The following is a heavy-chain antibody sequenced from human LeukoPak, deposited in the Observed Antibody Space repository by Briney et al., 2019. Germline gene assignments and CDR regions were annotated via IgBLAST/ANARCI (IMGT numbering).Heavy chain of an antibody. CDR1: GGSISSYY. V-gene: IGHV4-4*07. CDR3: ARVRPTSSGWYYFDY. J-gene: IGHJ4*02. D-gene: IGHD6-19*01. Sequence: PSETLSLTCTVSGGSISSYYWSWIRQPAGKGLEWIGRIYTSGSTNYNPSLKSRLTMSVDTSKNQFSLKLSSVTAADTAVYYCARVRPTSSGWYYFDYWGQGTLVTVSS. CDR2: IYTSGST.